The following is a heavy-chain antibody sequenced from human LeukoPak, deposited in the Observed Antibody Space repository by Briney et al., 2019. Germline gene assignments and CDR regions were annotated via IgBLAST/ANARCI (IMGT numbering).Heavy chain of an antibody. D-gene: IGHD1-26*01. V-gene: IGHV3-7*01. CDR1: GFTFSSYA. CDR2: INQDESEK. J-gene: IGHJ4*02. CDR3: TRDGGRRSIDF. Sequence: PGGSLRLSCAASGFTFSSYAMSWVRQAPGKGLELVAKINQDESEKYCVGSVEGRFTISRDNAKNSLYLQMDSLRVDDTAVYYCTRDGGRRSIDFWGQGTLVTVSS.